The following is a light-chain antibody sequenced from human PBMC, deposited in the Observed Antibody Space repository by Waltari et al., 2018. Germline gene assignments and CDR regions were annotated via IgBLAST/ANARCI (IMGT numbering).Light chain of an antibody. J-gene: IGKJ2*01. Sequence: VGLTQSPRFLPVGLGQPASMSCGCGQSPVQSDGNTYLNWFHQRPGRSPRRLIYKISRRESGVPDRFSGSGSGTDFTLKISRVEAEDVGVYYCMQCSHWPRTFGQGTKLEI. V-gene: IGKV2-30*02. CDR3: MQCSHWPRT. CDR2: KIS. CDR1: QSPVQSDGNTY.